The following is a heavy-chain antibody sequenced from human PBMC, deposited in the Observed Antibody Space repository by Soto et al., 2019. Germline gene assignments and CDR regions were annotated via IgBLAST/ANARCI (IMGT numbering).Heavy chain of an antibody. CDR1: GGTFSSYM. J-gene: IGHJ4*02. V-gene: IGHV1-69*02. D-gene: IGHD3-10*01. CDR2: IIPILGVT. CDR3: VRGGWGSDLKGGGDY. Sequence: QVQLVQSGAEVKKPGSSVKVSCKASGGTFSSYMISWVRQAPGQGLEWMGRIIPILGVTNYAQKFQGRVTISADKSTNPANMELSSLKSEDTAVYYCVRGGWGSDLKGGGDYWGQGTLVTVSS.